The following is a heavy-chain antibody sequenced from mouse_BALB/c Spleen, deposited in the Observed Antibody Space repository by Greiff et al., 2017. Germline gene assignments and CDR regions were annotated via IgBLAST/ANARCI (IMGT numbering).Heavy chain of an antibody. CDR3: TKGDRGGLYYYAMDD. J-gene: IGHJ4*01. CDR2: IDPETGGT. V-gene: IGHV1-15*01. CDR1: GYTSTDYE. D-gene: IGHD3-3*01. Sequence: VQLQQSGAELVRLGASVTLSCKASGYTSTDYELHRVKQTPVHGLEWIGAIDPETGGTAYNQKFKGKATLTADKSSSTAYMELRSLTSEDSTVYYCTKGDRGGLYYYAMDDWGQETSATVSS.